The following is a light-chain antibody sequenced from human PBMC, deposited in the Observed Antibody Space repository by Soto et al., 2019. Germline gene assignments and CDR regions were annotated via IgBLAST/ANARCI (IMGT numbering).Light chain of an antibody. CDR1: QGISNF. Sequence: DIQMTQSPSSLSASVGDRVTITCRASQGISNFLSWYQQKPGKVPKLLISAASTLQSGVPSRFSGSGSGTDFTPTITSLPPEDVATYYCPKYSSVITFGQGKRLEIK. CDR3: PKYSSVIT. V-gene: IGKV1-27*01. J-gene: IGKJ5*01. CDR2: AAS.